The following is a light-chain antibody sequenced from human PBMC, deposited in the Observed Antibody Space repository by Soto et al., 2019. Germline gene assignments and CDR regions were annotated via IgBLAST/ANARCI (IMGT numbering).Light chain of an antibody. J-gene: IGLJ1*01. CDR3: QSYDSTLSARYV. Sequence: QSVLTQPPSVSGAPGQRVTISCTGSSSNIGANYDVHWYQQRPGTAPKLLIFANSNRPSGVPDRFSGSKSGTSASLVITGLQAEGEGDYYCQSYDSTLSARYVFGTGTKLTVL. V-gene: IGLV1-40*01. CDR1: SSNIGANYD. CDR2: ANS.